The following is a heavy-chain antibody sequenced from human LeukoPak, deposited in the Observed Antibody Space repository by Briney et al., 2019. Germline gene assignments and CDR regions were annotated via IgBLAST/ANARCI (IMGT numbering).Heavy chain of an antibody. CDR2: ISAYNGNT. CDR3: ARVLRAVTTWGRYYFDY. J-gene: IGHJ4*02. V-gene: IGHV1-18*01. Sequence: GASVKVSCKASGYTFTSYGISWVRQAPGQGLEWMGWISAYNGNTNYAQKLQGRVTMTRDTSISTAYMELSRLRSDDTAVYYCARVLRAVTTWGRYYFDYWGQGTLVTVSS. D-gene: IGHD4-17*01. CDR1: GYTFTSYG.